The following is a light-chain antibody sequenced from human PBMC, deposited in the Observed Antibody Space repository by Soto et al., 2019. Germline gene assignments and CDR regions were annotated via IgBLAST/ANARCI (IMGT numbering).Light chain of an antibody. CDR3: QTWGTGIV. V-gene: IGLV4-69*01. CDR2: LSSDGSH. J-gene: IGLJ2*01. CDR1: SGHSSYA. Sequence: QPVLTQSPSASASLGASVKLTCTLSSGHSSYAIAWHQQQPEKGPRYLMKLSSDGSHYKGDGIPDRFSGSSSGAERYLTISSLPSEDGADYYCQTWGTGIVFGGGTQLTVL.